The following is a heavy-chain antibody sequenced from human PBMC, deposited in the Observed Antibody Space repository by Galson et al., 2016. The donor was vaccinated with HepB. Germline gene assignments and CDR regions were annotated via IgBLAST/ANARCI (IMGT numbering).Heavy chain of an antibody. CDR2: ISSDSSFI. CDR3: ARPLSPVAGTPYYFDS. Sequence: SLRLSCAASGFTFTIYSMNWVRQAPGKGLEWVSSISSDSSFIYYADSVKGRFTISRDNARNSLDLQMNSLRAEDTAVYYCARPLSPVAGTPYYFDSWGPGALVTVSS. J-gene: IGHJ4*02. CDR1: GFTFTIYS. D-gene: IGHD6-19*01. V-gene: IGHV3-21*01.